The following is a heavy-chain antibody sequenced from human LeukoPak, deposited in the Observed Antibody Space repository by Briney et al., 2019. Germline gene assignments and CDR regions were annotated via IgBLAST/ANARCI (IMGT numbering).Heavy chain of an antibody. V-gene: IGHV4-59*01. CDR1: GGSMSSNY. J-gene: IGHJ4*02. D-gene: IGHD6-19*01. CDR2: IYYSGST. Sequence: SETLSLTCTISGGSMSSNYWSWIRQPPGKGLEWIGYIYYSGSTNYNPSLKSRVSISVDTSKSQFSLWLSSVTAADTALYYCARGGWSLDYWGQGTLVAVSS. CDR3: ARGGWSLDY.